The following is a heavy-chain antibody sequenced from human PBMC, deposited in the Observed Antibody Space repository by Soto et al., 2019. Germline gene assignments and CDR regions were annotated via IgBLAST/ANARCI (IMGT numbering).Heavy chain of an antibody. Sequence: SETLSLTCTVSGGAISGYYWTWIRQSAGKGLEWIGRIYSSGGTKYNPSLQSRVTMSLDTSKNQFSLRLSSVTAADTAVYYCARGQRFSDSFDPWGQGTLVTVSS. V-gene: IGHV4-4*07. J-gene: IGHJ5*02. D-gene: IGHD3-3*01. CDR3: ARGQRFSDSFDP. CDR2: IYSSGGT. CDR1: GGAISGYY.